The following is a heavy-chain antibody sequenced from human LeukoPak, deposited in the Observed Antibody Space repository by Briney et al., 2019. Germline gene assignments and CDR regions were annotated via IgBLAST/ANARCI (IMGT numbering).Heavy chain of an antibody. J-gene: IGHJ3*02. CDR3: ARIDAFDI. Sequence: GGSLRLSCAASGFTFSNYEMNWVRQAPGKGLEWVSFISRSGTTVYYADSVKGRFTISRDNAKNSLYLQMNSLRAEDTAVYYCARIDAFDIWGQGTMVTVSS. CDR2: ISRSGTTV. V-gene: IGHV3-48*03. CDR1: GFTFSNYE.